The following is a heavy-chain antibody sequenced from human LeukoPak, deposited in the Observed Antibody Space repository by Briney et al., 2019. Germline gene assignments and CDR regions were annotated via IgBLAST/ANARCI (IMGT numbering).Heavy chain of an antibody. J-gene: IGHJ4*02. CDR1: GYTFTSYY. CDR3: ARVPGYYYDSSGPGFEY. D-gene: IGHD3-22*01. Sequence: ASVKVSCKASGYTFTSYYMHWVRQAPGQGLEWMGIINPSGGSTSYAQKFQGRVTMTRDTSTSTVYMELSSLRSEDTAVYYCARVPGYYYDSSGPGFEYWGQGTLVTVSS. CDR2: INPSGGST. V-gene: IGHV1-46*01.